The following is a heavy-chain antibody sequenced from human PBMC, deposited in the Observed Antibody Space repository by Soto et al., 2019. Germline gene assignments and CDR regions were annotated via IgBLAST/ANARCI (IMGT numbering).Heavy chain of an antibody. CDR1: GYRFTTFY. CDR3: ARDGNFAFRGYSFGFDF. Sequence: ASVKVSCKASGYRFTTFYIHWVRQAPGQGLEWMGRMNLDTGGTTYAQKFQGRVTMTRDTSISTAYMEVTNLKSDDTAIYYCARDGNFAFRGYSFGFDFWGQGTLLTVSS. J-gene: IGHJ4*02. V-gene: IGHV1-2*06. D-gene: IGHD5-18*01. CDR2: MNLDTGGT.